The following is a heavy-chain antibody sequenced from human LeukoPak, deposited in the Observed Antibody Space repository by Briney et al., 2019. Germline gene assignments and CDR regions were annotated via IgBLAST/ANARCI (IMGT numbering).Heavy chain of an antibody. J-gene: IGHJ3*02. CDR1: GFTFSSHN. D-gene: IGHD1-1*01. V-gene: IGHV3-21*01. CDR2: IGTDGSYI. CDR3: ARKMKTGDRVGTFDI. Sequence: GGPLRLSCAASGFTFSSHNMNWVRQAPMKGLEWVSSIGTDGSYIYYADSVQARFTISRDNAKNSLYLQMNSLTAEDTAVYYCARKMKTGDRVGTFDIWGQGTMVTVSS.